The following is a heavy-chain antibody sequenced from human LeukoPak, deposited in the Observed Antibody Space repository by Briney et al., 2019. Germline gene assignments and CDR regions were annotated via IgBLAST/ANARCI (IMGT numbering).Heavy chain of an antibody. J-gene: IGHJ5*02. Sequence: SETLSLTCTVSGGPISSYYWSWIRQPPGKGLEWIGYIYYSGSTNYNPSLKRRVTIPVNTSKKQSFLKLSSLTAADTAVYYCARVRSSSWSPRAWFDPWGQGTLVTVSS. CDR2: IYYSGST. D-gene: IGHD6-13*01. CDR1: GGPISSYY. CDR3: ARVRSSSWSPRAWFDP. V-gene: IGHV4-59*08.